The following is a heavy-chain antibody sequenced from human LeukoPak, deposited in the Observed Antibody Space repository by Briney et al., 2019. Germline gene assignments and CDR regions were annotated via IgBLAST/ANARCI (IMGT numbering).Heavy chain of an antibody. V-gene: IGHV3-64*01. Sequence: GGSLRLSCAASGFTLSSSSMHWVRQAPGKGLEFVSAISSNGRSTYYANSVKGRFTISRDISKNTLYLQMGSLRPDDMAVYYCARVGDNSGSGYSHWGQGTLVTVSS. CDR1: GFTLSSSS. CDR3: ARVGDNSGSGYSH. J-gene: IGHJ4*02. CDR2: ISSNGRST. D-gene: IGHD3-22*01.